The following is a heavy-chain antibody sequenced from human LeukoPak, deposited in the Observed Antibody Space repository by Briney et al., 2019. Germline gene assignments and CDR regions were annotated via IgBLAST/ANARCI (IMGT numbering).Heavy chain of an antibody. CDR2: ISYDGSNK. CDR1: GFTFSSYA. V-gene: IGHV3-30*04. CDR3: ARDRVLSSSWQGNGYYYGMDV. J-gene: IGHJ6*04. Sequence: GGSLRLSCAASGFTFSSYAMHWVRQAPGKGLEWVAVISYDGSNKYYADSVKGRFTISRDNSKNTLYLQMNRLRAEDTAVYYCARDRVLSSSWQGNGYYYGMDVWGKGTTVTVSS. D-gene: IGHD6-13*01.